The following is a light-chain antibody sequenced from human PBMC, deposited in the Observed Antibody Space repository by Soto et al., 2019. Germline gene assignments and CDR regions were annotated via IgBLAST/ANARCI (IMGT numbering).Light chain of an antibody. Sequence: DIQMNQSGSSLSETVGDRVTITCRASQSVSFWLAWYQQKPGKAPKLLIYKASTLESGVPSRFSGGGFGTEFTLTISSLQPDDYATYYCQQYQTFWTFGQGTKVDI. CDR2: KAS. J-gene: IGKJ1*01. CDR1: QSVSFW. V-gene: IGKV1-5*03. CDR3: QQYQTFWT.